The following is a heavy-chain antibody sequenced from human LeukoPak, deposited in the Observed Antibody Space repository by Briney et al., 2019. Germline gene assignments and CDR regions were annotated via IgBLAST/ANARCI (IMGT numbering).Heavy chain of an antibody. J-gene: IGHJ5*02. CDR2: INHSGST. CDR3: ARVYSGKTRAGSWFDP. V-gene: IGHV4-34*01. CDR1: GGSFSGYY. D-gene: IGHD4-23*01. Sequence: SETLSLTCAVYGGSFSGYYWSWIRQPPGKGLEWIGEINHSGSTNYNPSLKSRVTISVDTSKNQFSLKLSSVTAADTAVYYCARVYSGKTRAGSWFDPWGQGTLVTVSS.